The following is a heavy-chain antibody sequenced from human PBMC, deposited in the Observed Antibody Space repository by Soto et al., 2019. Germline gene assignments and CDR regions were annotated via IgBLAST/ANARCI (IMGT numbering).Heavy chain of an antibody. J-gene: IGHJ4*02. CDR2: MNHNIVNT. Sequence: GASVKVSCKAPGYTFTSCDINLVRQATGQWLEWMGWMNHNIVNTVYAQKPQGRVTMTRNTSISTAYMELSSLRSEDTAVYYCARATRITMVRPTPGFDYWGRGTLVSVSS. CDR3: ARATRITMVRPTPGFDY. V-gene: IGHV1-8*01. D-gene: IGHD3-10*01. CDR1: GYTFTSCD.